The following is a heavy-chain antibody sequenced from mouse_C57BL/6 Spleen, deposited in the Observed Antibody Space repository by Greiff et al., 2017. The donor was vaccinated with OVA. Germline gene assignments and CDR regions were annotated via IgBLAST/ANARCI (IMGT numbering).Heavy chain of an antibody. V-gene: IGHV1-50*01. J-gene: IGHJ4*01. CDR3: ARYVYYAMDY. CDR2: IDPSDSYT. CDR1: GYTFTSYW. Sequence: VQLQQPGAELVKPGASVKLSCKASGYTFTSYWMQWVKQRPGQGLEWIGEIDPSDSYTNYNQKFKGKATLTVDTSSSTAYMQLSSLTSEDSAVYYCARYVYYAMDYWGQGTSVTVSS.